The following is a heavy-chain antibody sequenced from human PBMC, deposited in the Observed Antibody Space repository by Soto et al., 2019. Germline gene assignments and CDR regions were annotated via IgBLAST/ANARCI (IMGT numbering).Heavy chain of an antibody. V-gene: IGHV1-18*01. J-gene: IGHJ6*02. CDR2: ISAYNGNT. Sequence: GASVKVSCKASGYTFTSYGISWVRQAPGQGLEWMGWISAYNGNTNYAQKLQGRVTMTTDTSTSTAYMELRSLRSDDTAVYYCARDSGSGTYYYYYGMDVWGQGTTGTVSS. CDR1: GYTFTSYG. CDR3: ARDSGSGTYYYYYGMDV. D-gene: IGHD3-10*01.